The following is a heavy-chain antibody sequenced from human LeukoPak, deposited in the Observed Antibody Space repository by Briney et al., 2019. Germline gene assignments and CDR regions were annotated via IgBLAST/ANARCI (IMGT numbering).Heavy chain of an antibody. V-gene: IGHV3-30*02. D-gene: IGHD3-22*01. CDR3: AKQTSGYYYLDY. J-gene: IGHJ4*02. CDR1: GFTFSSYG. CDR2: IRYDGSNK. Sequence: PGGSLRLSCAASGFTFSSYGMHWVRQAPGMGLEWVAFIRYDGSNKYYADSVKGRFTISRDNSKNTLYLQMNSLRAEDTAVYYCAKQTSGYYYLDYWGQGTLVTVSS.